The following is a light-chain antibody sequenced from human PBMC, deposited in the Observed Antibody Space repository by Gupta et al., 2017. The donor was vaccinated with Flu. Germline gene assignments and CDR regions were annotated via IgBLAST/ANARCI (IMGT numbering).Light chain of an antibody. CDR2: ANN. Sequence: SSIGSATVDWDQQVPGMAPRLLIFANNQRPAGVPGRFSGSKSGTSASLAISGLQPEDEGDYYCATWIDALSGPVFGGGTKLVVL. CDR1: SSIGSAT. V-gene: IGLV1-44*01. J-gene: IGLJ2*01. CDR3: ATWIDALSGPV.